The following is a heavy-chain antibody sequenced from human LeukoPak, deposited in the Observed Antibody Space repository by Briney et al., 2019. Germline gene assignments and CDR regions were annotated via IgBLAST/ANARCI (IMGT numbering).Heavy chain of an antibody. J-gene: IGHJ4*02. CDR3: AREGVVY. V-gene: IGHV3-7*05. Sequence: GGSLRLSCAASGISFTTYTMNWVRQAPGKGLEWVANIKQDGSEKYYVDSVKGRFTISRDNTKNSLYLQMNSLRAEDTAVYYCAREGVVYWGQGTLVTVSS. CDR1: GISFTTYT. CDR2: IKQDGSEK.